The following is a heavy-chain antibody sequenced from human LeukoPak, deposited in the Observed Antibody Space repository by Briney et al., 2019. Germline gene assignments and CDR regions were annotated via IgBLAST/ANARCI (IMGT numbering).Heavy chain of an antibody. CDR3: AKDSGYDILTGYYNGYFDY. CDR1: GFTFSSYE. CDR2: ISSSGSTI. D-gene: IGHD3-9*01. Sequence: PGGSLRLSCAASGFTFSSYEMNWVRQAPGKGLEWVSYISSSGSTIYYADSVKGRFTISRDNAKNSLYLQMNSLRAEDTAVYYCAKDSGYDILTGYYNGYFDYWGQGTLVTVSS. J-gene: IGHJ4*02. V-gene: IGHV3-48*03.